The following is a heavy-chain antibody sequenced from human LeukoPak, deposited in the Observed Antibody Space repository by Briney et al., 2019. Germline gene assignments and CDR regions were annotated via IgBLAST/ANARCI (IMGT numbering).Heavy chain of an antibody. J-gene: IGHJ4*02. CDR1: GFTSSRYW. Sequence: PGGSLRLSCAASGFTSSRYWMSWVRQAPGKGLEWVANINQDGSEKYYVDSVKGRFTISRDNSKNTVYLQMNSLRAEDTAVYYCARGPSGYHNTGGQGTLVTVSS. CDR2: INQDGSEK. CDR3: ARGPSGYHNT. D-gene: IGHD5-12*01. V-gene: IGHV3-7*01.